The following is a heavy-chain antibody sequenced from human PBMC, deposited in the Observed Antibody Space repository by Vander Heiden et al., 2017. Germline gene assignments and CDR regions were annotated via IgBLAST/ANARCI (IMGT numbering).Heavy chain of an antibody. CDR3: ARVADYGDYPFDY. J-gene: IGHJ4*02. Sequence: EVQLVESGGGLVQPGGSLRLSCAASGFTFSSYWMSWVRQAPGKGLEWVANIKQDGSEKYYVGSVKGRFTISRDNAKNSLYLQMNSLRAEDTAVYYCARVADYGDYPFDYWGQGTLVTVSS. D-gene: IGHD4-17*01. CDR1: GFTFSSYW. CDR2: IKQDGSEK. V-gene: IGHV3-7*01.